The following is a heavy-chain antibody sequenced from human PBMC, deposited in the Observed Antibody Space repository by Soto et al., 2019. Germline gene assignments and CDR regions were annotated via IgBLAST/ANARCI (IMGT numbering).Heavy chain of an antibody. CDR1: GYTSADFG. CDR3: VRDQKYFRVNGNWFDS. Sequence: QVQLMQSGTEVKKPGASVTVSCKASGYTSADFGISWVRQAPGQGLEWMGWVSGNYGASNPAPKVQGRITMTLDTSTGVSYMALRSLRSDDTAIYYCVRDQKYFRVNGNWFDSWGQGTLVSVSS. CDR2: VSGNYGAS. V-gene: IGHV1-18*04. J-gene: IGHJ5*01. D-gene: IGHD2-2*01.